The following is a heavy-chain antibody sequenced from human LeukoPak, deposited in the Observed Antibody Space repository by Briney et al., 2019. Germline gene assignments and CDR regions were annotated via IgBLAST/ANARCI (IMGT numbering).Heavy chain of an antibody. CDR2: IRYDGSNK. Sequence: GGSLRLSRAASGFTFSSYGMHWVRQAPGKGLEWVAFIRYDGSNKYYADSVKGRFTISRDNSKNTLYLQMNSLRAEDTAVYYCAKEGSYPYYYYYYMDVWGKGTTVTVSS. CDR1: GFTFSSYG. D-gene: IGHD1-26*01. CDR3: AKEGSYPYYYYYYMDV. J-gene: IGHJ6*03. V-gene: IGHV3-30*02.